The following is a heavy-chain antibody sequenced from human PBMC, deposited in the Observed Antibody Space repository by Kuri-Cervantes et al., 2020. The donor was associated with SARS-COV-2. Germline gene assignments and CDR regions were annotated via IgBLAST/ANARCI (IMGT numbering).Heavy chain of an antibody. CDR2: ISSNGART. D-gene: IGHD2-21*01. Sequence: GESLKISCAASGFTFDTYAMHWVRQAPGKGLEYVSAISSNGARTVYVDPVKGRFTTSRDNSKNMLYLQMGSLRPGDMAVYYCARPLRDNVGYMDVWGKGTTVTVSS. CDR3: ARPLRDNVGYMDV. J-gene: IGHJ6*04. CDR1: GFTFDTYA. V-gene: IGHV3-64*02.